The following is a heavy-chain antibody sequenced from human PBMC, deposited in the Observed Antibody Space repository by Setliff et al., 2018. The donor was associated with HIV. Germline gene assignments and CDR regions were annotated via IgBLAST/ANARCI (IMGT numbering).Heavy chain of an antibody. V-gene: IGHV3-74*01. Sequence: PGGSLRLSCEASGFTVSSYWMHWVRQAPGKGLVWVSRINNDGSSTTYADSVKGRFTISKDIAKNTLNLQMNSLRAEDTAIYYCVGPFGYNCFYIWGQGTMVTVSS. J-gene: IGHJ3*02. D-gene: IGHD5-12*01. CDR2: INNDGSST. CDR3: VGPFGYNCFYI. CDR1: GFTVSSYW.